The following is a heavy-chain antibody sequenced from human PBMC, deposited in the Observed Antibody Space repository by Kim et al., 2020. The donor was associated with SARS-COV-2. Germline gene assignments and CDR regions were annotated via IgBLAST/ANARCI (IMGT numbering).Heavy chain of an antibody. Sequence: GGSLRLSCAASGFTFSSYGMHWVRQAPGKGLEWVAVISYDGSNKYYADSVKGRFTISRDNSKNTLYLQMNSLRAEDTAVYYCAKDVGGYDILAGYFKPYYSYYGMDVWGQGTTVTVSS. D-gene: IGHD3-9*01. CDR3: AKDVGGYDILAGYFKPYYSYYGMDV. CDR1: GFTFSSYG. V-gene: IGHV3-30*18. CDR2: ISYDGSNK. J-gene: IGHJ6*02.